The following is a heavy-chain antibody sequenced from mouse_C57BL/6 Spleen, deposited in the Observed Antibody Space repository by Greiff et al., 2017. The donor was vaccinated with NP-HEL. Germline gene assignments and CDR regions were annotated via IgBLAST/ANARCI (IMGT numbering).Heavy chain of an antibody. J-gene: IGHJ4*01. CDR1: GYTFTSYW. CDR2: IDPSDSYT. V-gene: IGHV1-50*01. Sequence: QVQLQQPGAELVKPGASVKLSCKASGYTFTSYWMQWVKQRPGQGLEWIGEIDPSDSYTNYNQKFKGKATLTVDTSSSTAYMQLSSLTSEDSAVYYCARGFRLPYAMDYWGQGTSVTVSS. D-gene: IGHD6-2*01. CDR3: ARGFRLPYAMDY.